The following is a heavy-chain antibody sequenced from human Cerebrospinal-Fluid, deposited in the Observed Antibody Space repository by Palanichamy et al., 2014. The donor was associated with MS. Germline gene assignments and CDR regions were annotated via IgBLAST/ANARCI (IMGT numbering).Heavy chain of an antibody. CDR1: WGPSVGYY. Sequence: QVQLQQWGAGLLKPSETLSLTCAGLWWGPSVGYYWSWIRQPPGKGLEWIGEINHSGSTNYNPSLKSRVTISVDTSKNQFSLKLNFVTAADTAVYYCASGRYFDWTHLKNYYYGMDVWGQGTTVTVSS. CDR3: ASGRYFDWTHLKNYYYGMDV. CDR2: INHSGST. D-gene: IGHD3-9*01. J-gene: IGHJ6*02. V-gene: IGHV4-34*01.